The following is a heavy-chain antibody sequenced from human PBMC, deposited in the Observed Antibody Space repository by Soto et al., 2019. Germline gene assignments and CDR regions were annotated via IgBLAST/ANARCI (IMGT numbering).Heavy chain of an antibody. CDR1: GGTFSSYA. CDR3: ARVQHPTNSAAGDY. Sequence: QVQLVQSGAKMKKPGSSVKVSGKASGGTFSSYAISWVRQAPGQGLEWMGGIIPIFGTANYAQKFQGRVTITADESTSTAYMELSSLTSEDTAVYYCARVQHPTNSAAGDYWGQGTLVTVSS. D-gene: IGHD6-13*01. J-gene: IGHJ4*02. V-gene: IGHV1-69*12. CDR2: IIPIFGTA.